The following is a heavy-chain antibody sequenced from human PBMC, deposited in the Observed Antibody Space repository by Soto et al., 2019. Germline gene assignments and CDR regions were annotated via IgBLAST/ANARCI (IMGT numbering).Heavy chain of an antibody. J-gene: IGHJ4*02. CDR3: AHRGYMYGNWDHGYFDH. CDR2: IYWDDDK. Sequence: QITLKESGPTRVKPTQTLTLTCTFSGFSLTTSGVGVGWIRQPPGKALEWLAVIYWDDDKRYSPSLKSRLSITKDTSKNHVVLTMTYMDAVDTATYFCAHRGYMYGNWDHGYFDHWGQGALVTVSS. D-gene: IGHD5-18*01. V-gene: IGHV2-5*02. CDR1: GFSLTTSGVG.